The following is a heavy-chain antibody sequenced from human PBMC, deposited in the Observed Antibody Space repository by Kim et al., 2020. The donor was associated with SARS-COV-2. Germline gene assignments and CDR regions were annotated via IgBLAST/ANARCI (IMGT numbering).Heavy chain of an antibody. D-gene: IGHD3-10*01. CDR1: GYSFTSYW. Sequence: GESLKISCKGSGYSFTSYWIGWVRQMPGKGLAWMGIIYPGDSDTRYSPSFQGQVTISADKSISTAYLQWSSLKASDTAMYYCARQRGLWFGETINWFDPWGQGTLVTVSS. J-gene: IGHJ5*02. V-gene: IGHV5-51*01. CDR3: ARQRGLWFGETINWFDP. CDR2: IYPGDSDT.